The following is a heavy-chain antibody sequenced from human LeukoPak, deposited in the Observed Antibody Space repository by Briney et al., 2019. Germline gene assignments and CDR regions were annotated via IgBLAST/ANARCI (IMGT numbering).Heavy chain of an antibody. V-gene: IGHV4-59*01. CDR1: DSSISSYY. Sequence: SDLRISTCSVADSSISSYYWIWIRKPPGKGLEWIGDIYHAGKTNNNPSLKSQVTTSLDTSNNPTSLRLSSVTAPDTAVSYYARPRTVVSLSPLGYWGQGILVTVSS. J-gene: IGHJ4*02. CDR3: ARPRTVVSLSPLGY. D-gene: IGHD3-22*01. CDR2: IYHAGKT.